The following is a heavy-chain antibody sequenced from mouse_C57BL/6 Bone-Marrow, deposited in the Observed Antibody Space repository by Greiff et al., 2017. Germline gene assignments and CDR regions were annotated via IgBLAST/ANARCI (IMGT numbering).Heavy chain of an antibody. D-gene: IGHD1-3*01. V-gene: IGHV1-85*01. CDR1: GYTFTSYD. J-gene: IGHJ3*01. Sequence: VQRVESGPELVKPGASVKLSCKASGYTFTSYDINWVKQRPGQGLEWIGWIYPRDGSTKYTEKFKSKATLTVDKASSTAYMQLSSLTSEDSAVYYCARQEWWFAYWGQGTLVTVSA. CDR3: ARQEWWFAY. CDR2: IYPRDGST.